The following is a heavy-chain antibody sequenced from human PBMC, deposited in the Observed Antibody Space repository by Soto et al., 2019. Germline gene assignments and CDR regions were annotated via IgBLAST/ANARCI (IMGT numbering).Heavy chain of an antibody. CDR3: ARDAGYRSRTSCYRRAFDT. D-gene: IGHD2-2*01. CDR2: INTDGATS. Sequence: EVQLVESGGDLVQPGGSLRLSCAASGFTFSGHWMHWVRQVPGKGLEWVSRINTDGATSTYADSVKGRFTISRDNAKNTLYLQMSALRADDTALYYCARDAGYRSRTSCYRRAFDTWGQGTTVTVSS. V-gene: IGHV3-74*03. CDR1: GFTFSGHW. J-gene: IGHJ3*02.